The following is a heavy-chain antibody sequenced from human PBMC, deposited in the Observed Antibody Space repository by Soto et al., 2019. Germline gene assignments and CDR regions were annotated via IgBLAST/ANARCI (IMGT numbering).Heavy chain of an antibody. CDR1: GFTCGDYA. CDR3: YGMDV. V-gene: IGHV3-23*01. Sequence: PVESLRISCAASGFTCGDYAMTWVRQAPGKGLEWVSGIGGSGDNIYNADSVKGRFTISRDNSKNTTYLQMSRVRAEDTAIYYYYGMDVWGQGTTVTVSS. CDR2: IGGSGDNI. J-gene: IGHJ6*02.